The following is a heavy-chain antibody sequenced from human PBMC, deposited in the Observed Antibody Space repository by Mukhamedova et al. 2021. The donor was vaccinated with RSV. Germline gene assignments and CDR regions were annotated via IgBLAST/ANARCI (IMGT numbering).Heavy chain of an antibody. CDR3: ATGGQYSYGGAFDY. V-gene: IGHV4-39*01. D-gene: IGHD5-18*01. Sequence: WIANIYYSGRTYYNPSLKSRITISLDTSKNQFYLKLTSVTAADTAIYYCATGGQYSYGGAFDYWGQGTLVTAPS. CDR2: IYYSGRT. J-gene: IGHJ4*02.